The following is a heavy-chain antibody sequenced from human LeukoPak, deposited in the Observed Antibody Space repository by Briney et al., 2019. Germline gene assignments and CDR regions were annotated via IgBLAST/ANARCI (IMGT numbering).Heavy chain of an antibody. D-gene: IGHD2-15*01. CDR1: GGTFSSYA. Sequence: ASVKVSCKASGGTFSSYAISWVRQAPGQGLEWMGGIIPIFGTANYAQKFQGRVTITADESTSTAYMELSSLRSEDTAVYHCARDLLDCSGGSCYFAYWGQGTLVTVSS. CDR3: ARDLLDCSGGSCYFAY. CDR2: IIPIFGTA. J-gene: IGHJ4*02. V-gene: IGHV1-69*13.